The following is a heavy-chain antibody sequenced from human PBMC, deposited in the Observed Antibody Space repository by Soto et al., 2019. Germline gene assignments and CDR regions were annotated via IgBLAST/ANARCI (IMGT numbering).Heavy chain of an antibody. D-gene: IGHD5-18*01. CDR3: TTDPEYTAMVNSQDY. Sequence: EVQLVESGGGLVKPGGSLRLSCAASGFTFSNAWMSWVRQAPGKGLEWVGRIKSKTDGGTTDYATPVKGRFTISRDDSKHTLYLQMNSLKTEDTAVYYCTTDPEYTAMVNSQDYGGQGTLVTVAS. V-gene: IGHV3-15*01. J-gene: IGHJ4*02. CDR1: GFTFSNAW. CDR2: IKSKTDGGTT.